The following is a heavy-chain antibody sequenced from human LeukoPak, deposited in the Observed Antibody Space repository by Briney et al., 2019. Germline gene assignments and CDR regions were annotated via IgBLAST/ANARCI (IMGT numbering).Heavy chain of an antibody. CDR2: GYYTGST. CDR3: ARHKDDYDDYVWNY. V-gene: IGHV4-39*01. D-gene: IGHD4-17*01. CDR1: GGSISSSNYY. J-gene: IGHJ4*02. Sequence: SETLSLTCTVSGGSISSSNYYWGWLRQPPGKGLEWIGSGYYTGSTYYNPSLKSRVTISVDTSNNQFSLKLSSVTAADTAMYYCARHKDDYDDYVWNYWGQGTLVTV.